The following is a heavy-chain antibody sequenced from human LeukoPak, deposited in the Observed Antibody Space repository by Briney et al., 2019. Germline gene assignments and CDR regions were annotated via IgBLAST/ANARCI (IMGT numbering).Heavy chain of an antibody. CDR3: AKSDYYGASDY. V-gene: IGHV4-61*01. Sequence: SETLSLTCTVSGDSINSGNYYWNWIRQSPGKGLEWIGYIYYSGSTSYNPSLKSRVTISVDTFRNQFSLKLTSVTAADTAIYYCAKSDYYGASDYWGQGTLVTVSS. CDR2: IYYSGST. J-gene: IGHJ4*02. D-gene: IGHD3-10*01. CDR1: GDSINSGNYY.